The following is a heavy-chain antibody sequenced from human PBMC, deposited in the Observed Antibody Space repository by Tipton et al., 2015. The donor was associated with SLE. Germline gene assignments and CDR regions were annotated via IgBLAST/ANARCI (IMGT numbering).Heavy chain of an antibody. CDR2: IKRDGSEK. V-gene: IGHV3-7*01. J-gene: IGHJ6*02. D-gene: IGHD6-13*01. CDR1: GFTFSSHW. Sequence: GSLRLSCAASGFTFSSHWMSWVRQAPGKGLEWVANIKRDGSEKYYVDSVKGRFTISRDNAKNSLYLQMNSLRAEDTAVYYCAKEGAGYSSSWYSDYYYGMDVWGQGTTVTVSS. CDR3: AKEGAGYSSSWYSDYYYGMDV.